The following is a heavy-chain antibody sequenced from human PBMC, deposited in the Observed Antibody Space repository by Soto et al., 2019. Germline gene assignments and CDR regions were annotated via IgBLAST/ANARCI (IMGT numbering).Heavy chain of an antibody. V-gene: IGHV3-23*01. Sequence: GGSLRLSCAASGFIFSSYTMNWVRQAPGKGLEWVAAIRATGGQTFYADSVKGRFTISRDNSKNMLYLQIDSLRDEDTALYFCAQDRGWGVVSPSHDSWGQGTLVTVSS. CDR3: AQDRGWGVVSPSHDS. D-gene: IGHD2-21*01. CDR1: GFIFSSYT. J-gene: IGHJ4*02. CDR2: IRATGGQT.